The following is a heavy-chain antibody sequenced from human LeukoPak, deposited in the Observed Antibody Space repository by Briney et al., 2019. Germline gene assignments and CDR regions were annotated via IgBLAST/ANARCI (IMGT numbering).Heavy chain of an antibody. CDR2: INPNSGGT. V-gene: IGHV1-2*04. Sequence: ASVKVSCKASGYTFTGYYMHWVRQAPGQGLEWMGWINPNSGGTNYAQKFQGWVTMTRDTSISTAYMELSRLRSDDTAVYYCARDIKTSYYGSDYWGQGTLVTVSS. CDR1: GYTFTGYY. D-gene: IGHD1-26*01. CDR3: ARDIKTSYYGSDY. J-gene: IGHJ4*02.